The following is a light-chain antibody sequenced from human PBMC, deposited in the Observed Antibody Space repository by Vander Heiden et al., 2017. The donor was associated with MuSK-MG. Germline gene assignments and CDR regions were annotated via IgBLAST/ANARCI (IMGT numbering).Light chain of an antibody. J-gene: IGKJ5*01. CDR1: QSLLHSNGYNY. Sequence: DIVMTQSPLSLPVTPGEPASISCRSSQSLLHSNGYNYLDWYLQKPGQSPQLLIYLGSTRASGVPDRFSGSGSGTDFTLEISRVEAEDVGVYYCMQALQTPNTFGHGTRLEMK. CDR3: MQALQTPNT. V-gene: IGKV2-28*01. CDR2: LGS.